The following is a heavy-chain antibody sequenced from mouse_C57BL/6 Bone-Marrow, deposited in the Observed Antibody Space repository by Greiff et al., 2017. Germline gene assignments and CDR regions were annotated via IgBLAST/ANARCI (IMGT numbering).Heavy chain of an antibody. CDR3: ARVGYFAY. V-gene: IGHV1-64*01. CDR1: GYTFTSYW. J-gene: IGHJ3*01. Sequence: VQLQQPGAELVKPGASVKLSCKASGYTFTSYWMHWVKQRPGQGLEWIGMIHPNSGSTNYNEKFKSKDTLTVDKSSSTAYMQLSSLTSEDSAIYYYARVGYFAYWGQGTLVTVSA. CDR2: IHPNSGST. D-gene: IGHD2-2*01.